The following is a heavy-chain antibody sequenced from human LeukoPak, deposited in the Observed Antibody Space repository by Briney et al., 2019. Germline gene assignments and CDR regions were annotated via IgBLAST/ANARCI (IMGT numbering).Heavy chain of an antibody. V-gene: IGHV3-21*01. CDR3: ARNLPAADY. Sequence: PGGSLRLSCAASGFTLHSYTMNWVRQAPGKGLEWLSSISDSGSSTYTNYEDAVKGRFAISGDKATNSLFLQMDSLRAEDTAVYYCARNLPAADYWGQGTLVTVSS. D-gene: IGHD2-2*01. J-gene: IGHJ4*02. CDR2: ISDSGSSTYT. CDR1: GFTLHSYT.